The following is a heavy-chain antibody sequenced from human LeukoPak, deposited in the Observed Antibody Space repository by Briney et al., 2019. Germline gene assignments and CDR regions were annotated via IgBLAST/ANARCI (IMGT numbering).Heavy chain of an antibody. D-gene: IGHD2-8*01. CDR3: ARTAESKTVLHS. J-gene: IGHJ4*02. CDR2: IGQDGNGK. V-gene: IGHV3-7*01. Sequence: PGGSLRLSCAASGFTFSSYWMSWVRQAPGKGLEWVANIGQDGNGKNYVDSVKGRFTISRDNAKNSLYLQMDSLRAEDTAVYYCARTAESKTVLHSWGQGTLVTVSS. CDR1: GFTFSSYW.